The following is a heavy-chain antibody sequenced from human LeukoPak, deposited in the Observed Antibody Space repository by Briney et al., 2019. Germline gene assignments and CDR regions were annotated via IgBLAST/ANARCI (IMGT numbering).Heavy chain of an antibody. V-gene: IGHV1-18*01. CDR2: ISAYNGNT. D-gene: IGHD3-10*01. CDR3: ARGVEYGSGSWRYYYYYMDV. Sequence: ASVKVSCKASGYTFTSYGISWVRQAPGQGLEWMGWISAYNGNTNYAQKLQGRVTMTTDTSTSTAYMELRSLRSDDTAVYYCARGVEYGSGSWRYYYYYMDVWGKGTTVTVSS. CDR1: GYTFTSYG. J-gene: IGHJ6*03.